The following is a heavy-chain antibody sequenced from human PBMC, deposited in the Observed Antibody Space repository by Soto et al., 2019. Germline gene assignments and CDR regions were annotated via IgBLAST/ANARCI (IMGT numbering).Heavy chain of an antibody. CDR1: GGTFSSYA. CDR3: ARWGELRAGGAFDI. CDR2: IIPMFGTA. V-gene: IGHV1-69*12. J-gene: IGHJ3*02. Sequence: QVQLVQSGAEVKKPGSSVKVSCKASGGTFSSYAISWVRQAPGQGLEWMGGIIPMFGTANYAQKFQGRVTITADESTNTAYMDLSSLRSQDTAVYYCARWGELRAGGAFDIWSQGTMVSVSS. D-gene: IGHD1-26*01.